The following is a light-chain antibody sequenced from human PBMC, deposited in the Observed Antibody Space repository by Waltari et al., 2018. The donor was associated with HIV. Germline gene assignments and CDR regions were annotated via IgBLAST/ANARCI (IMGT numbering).Light chain of an antibody. CDR3: QQYGSSPIFT. V-gene: IGKV3-20*01. Sequence: DIVLTQSPGTLSLSPGERATLSCRASQSVSSSYLAWYQQKPGQAPRLLIYGASSRATGIPDRFSGSGSGTDFTRTISRLEPEDLAVYYWQQYGSSPIFTFGRGTKVDIK. J-gene: IGKJ3*01. CDR2: GAS. CDR1: QSVSSSY.